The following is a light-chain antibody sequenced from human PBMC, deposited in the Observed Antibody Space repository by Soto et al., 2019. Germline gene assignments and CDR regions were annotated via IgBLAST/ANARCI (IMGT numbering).Light chain of an antibody. CDR1: SSDIGGYNF. J-gene: IGLJ1*01. CDR2: EVS. Sequence: QSVLTQPPSASGSPGQSVTISCTGTSSDIGGYNFVSWYQQHPGKAPKLMIYEVSKRPSGVPDRFSGSKSGNTASLTVSGLQAEDEAGYYCSSYAGSNILFGTGTKVTVL. CDR3: SSYAGSNIL. V-gene: IGLV2-8*01.